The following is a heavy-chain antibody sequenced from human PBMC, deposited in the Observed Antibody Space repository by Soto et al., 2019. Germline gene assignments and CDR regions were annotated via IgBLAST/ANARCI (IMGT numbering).Heavy chain of an antibody. CDR1: GYSFTDYH. D-gene: IGHD2-8*01. J-gene: IGHJ6*02. V-gene: IGHV1-2*04. Sequence: QVQLVQSGAEVKQPGASVKVSCKASGYSFTDYHIHWVRQVPGQGLEWLGRINPKSGGTSTAQKFQGWVTMTTDTSISTASMELTRLTSDDTAIYYCARGDSTDCSNGVCSFFYNHDMDVWGQGTTVTVSS. CDR3: ARGDSTDCSNGVCSFFYNHDMDV. CDR2: INPKSGGT.